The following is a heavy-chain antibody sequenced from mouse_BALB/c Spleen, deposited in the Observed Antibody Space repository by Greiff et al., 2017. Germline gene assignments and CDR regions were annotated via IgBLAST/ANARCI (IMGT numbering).Heavy chain of an antibody. CDR1: GFNIKDTY. CDR3: AYDGYPSY. V-gene: IGHV14-3*02. Sequence: VQLKESGAELVKPGASVKLSCTASGFNIKDTYMHWVKQRPEQGLEWIGRIDPANGNTKYDPKFQGKATITADTSSNTAYLQLSSLTSEDTAVYYCAYDGYPSYWGQGTLVTVSA. D-gene: IGHD2-3*01. CDR2: IDPANGNT. J-gene: IGHJ3*01.